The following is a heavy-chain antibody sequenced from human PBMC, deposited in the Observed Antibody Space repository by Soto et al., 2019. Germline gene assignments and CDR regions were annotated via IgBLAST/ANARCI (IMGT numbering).Heavy chain of an antibody. CDR1: GGSISSGGYY. CDR2: IYYSGST. J-gene: IGHJ4*02. D-gene: IGHD3-10*01. Sequence: PSETLSLTCTVSGGSISSGGYYWSWIRQHQGKGLEWIGYIYYSGSTYYNPSLKSRVTISVDTSKNQFSLKLSSVTAADTAVYYCARVLRLYGSGSYYHYYFDYWGQGTLVTVSS. V-gene: IGHV4-31*03. CDR3: ARVLRLYGSGSYYHYYFDY.